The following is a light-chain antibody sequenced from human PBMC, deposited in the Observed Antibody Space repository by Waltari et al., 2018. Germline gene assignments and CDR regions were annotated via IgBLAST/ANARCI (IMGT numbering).Light chain of an antibody. CDR2: RNN. V-gene: IGLV1-47*01. Sequence: QSVLTQPPSASGTPGQRVTISCSGTTSHIYWYQQLPGTAPKHLIYRNNQRPSGVPDRFSGSKSGTSASLAISGLRSDDEADYYCAAWDDSLSGRVFGGGTKLTVL. J-gene: IGLJ3*02. CDR3: AAWDDSLSGRV. CDR1: TSHI.